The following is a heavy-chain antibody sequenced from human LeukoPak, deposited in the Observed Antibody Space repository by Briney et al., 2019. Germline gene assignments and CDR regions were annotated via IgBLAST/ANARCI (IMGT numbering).Heavy chain of an antibody. D-gene: IGHD4-17*01. CDR3: ATDHGFHYGAYFDY. CDR1: GFTFNTYG. CDR2: ISYDGSNK. V-gene: IGHV3-30*03. J-gene: IGHJ4*02. Sequence: GGSLRLSCAASGFTFNTYGMHWVRQAPGKGLEWVAVISYDGSNKYSADSVKGRFTISRDNSKNTVYLRMNSLRAEDTAVYYCATDHGFHYGAYFDYWGQGTLVTVSS.